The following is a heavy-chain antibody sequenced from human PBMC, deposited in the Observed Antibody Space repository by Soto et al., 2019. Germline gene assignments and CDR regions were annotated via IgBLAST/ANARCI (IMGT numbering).Heavy chain of an antibody. CDR1: GGSISSGGYS. CDR2: IYHSGST. D-gene: IGHD2-8*01. CDR3: ARWWMSAPRFDP. V-gene: IGHV4-30-2*01. J-gene: IGHJ5*02. Sequence: LSLTCAVSGGSISSGGYSGSWIRQPPGKGLEWIGYIYHSGSTYYNPSLKSRVTISVDRSKNQFSLKLSSVTAADTAGYYCARWWMSAPRFDPWGQGTLVT.